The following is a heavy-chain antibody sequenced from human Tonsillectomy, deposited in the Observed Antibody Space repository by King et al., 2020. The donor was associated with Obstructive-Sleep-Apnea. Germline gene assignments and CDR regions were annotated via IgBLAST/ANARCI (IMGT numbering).Heavy chain of an antibody. CDR2: INHSGST. D-gene: IGHD6-19*01. V-gene: IGHV4-34*01. Sequence: VQLQQWGAGLLKPSETLSLTCAVDGGSFSGYYWSWIRQPPGKGLEWIGEINHSGSTNYTPSLKSRVTIAVDTPKNHISLKLSSVTAADTAVYYCARGKDSSGWILIQHWGQGTLVTVSS. CDR1: GGSFSGYY. CDR3: ARGKDSSGWILIQH. J-gene: IGHJ1*01.